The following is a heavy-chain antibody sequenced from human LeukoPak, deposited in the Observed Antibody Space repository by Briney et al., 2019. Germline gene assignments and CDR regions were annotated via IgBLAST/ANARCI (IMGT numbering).Heavy chain of an antibody. D-gene: IGHD3-22*01. CDR1: GFTFSSYA. CDR3: AKDGIGYYDSSGYGTYYFDY. V-gene: IGHV3-23*01. J-gene: IGHJ4*02. Sequence: GGSLRLSCAASGFTFSSYAMRWVRQAPGKGLEWVSAISGSGGSTYYADSVKGRFTISRDNSKNTLYLQMNSLRAEDTAVYYCAKDGIGYYDSSGYGTYYFDYGGQGTLVTVSS. CDR2: ISGSGGST.